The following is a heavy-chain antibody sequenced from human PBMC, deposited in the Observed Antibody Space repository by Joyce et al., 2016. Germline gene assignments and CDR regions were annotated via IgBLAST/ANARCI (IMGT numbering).Heavy chain of an antibody. CDR3: VRGRSQLRVATSLGRTGGYIDY. CDR1: GGSFSGYY. D-gene: IGHD5-12*01. J-gene: IGHJ4*02. Sequence: QVQLQQWGAGLLKPSESLSLTCAVYGGSFSGYYWSWIRQPPGKGLEWIGDISHTGLTKYNPSLKSRVTISVDTSKNQFSLNLSSVTAADTAVYYCVRGRSQLRVATSLGRTGGYIDYWGQGSLVTVSS. CDR2: ISHTGLT. V-gene: IGHV4-34*01.